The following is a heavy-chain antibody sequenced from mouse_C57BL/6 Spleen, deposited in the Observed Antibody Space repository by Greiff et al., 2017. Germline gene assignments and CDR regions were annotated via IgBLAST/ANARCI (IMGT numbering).Heavy chain of an antibody. Sequence: QVQLQQSGAELVRPGASVTLSCKASGYTFTDYEMHWVKQTPVHGLEWIGAIDPETGGTAYNQKFKGKAILTADKSSSTAYMELRSLTSEDSAVYYCTRSCDGYYDYWGQGTTLTVSS. CDR3: TRSCDGYYDY. CDR2: IDPETGGT. D-gene: IGHD2-3*01. J-gene: IGHJ2*01. CDR1: GYTFTDYE. V-gene: IGHV1-15*01.